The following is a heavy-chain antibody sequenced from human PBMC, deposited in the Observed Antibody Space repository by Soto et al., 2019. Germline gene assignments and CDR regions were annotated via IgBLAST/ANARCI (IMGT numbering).Heavy chain of an antibody. J-gene: IGHJ3*02. D-gene: IGHD1-1*01. CDR3: AKDGQFRTDGFDI. V-gene: IGHV3-23*04. CDR1: GFTFSSHG. CDR2: LSRGGGST. Sequence: EAQLVESGGELVQPGGSLRLSCAASGFTFSSHGMSWVRQAPGKGLEWIAGLSRGGGSTYYADSVKGRFTISRDNTKNTLNLILSSLGVEDTALYYCAKDGQFRTDGFDIWGQGTMVTVSS.